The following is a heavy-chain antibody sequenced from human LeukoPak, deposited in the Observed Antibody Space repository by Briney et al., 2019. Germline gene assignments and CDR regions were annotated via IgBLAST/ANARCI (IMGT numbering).Heavy chain of an antibody. D-gene: IGHD3-10*01. CDR2: INHSGST. J-gene: IGHJ6*03. V-gene: IGHV4-34*01. Sequence: PSETLSLTCAVYGGSFSGYYWSWIRQPPGKGLEWIGEINHSGSTNYNPSLKSRVTISVDTSKNQFSLKLSSVTAADTAVYYCARGRGWRGSGSSTLRYYYYMDVWGKGTTVTVSS. CDR1: GGSFSGYY. CDR3: ARGRGWRGSGSSTLRYYYYMDV.